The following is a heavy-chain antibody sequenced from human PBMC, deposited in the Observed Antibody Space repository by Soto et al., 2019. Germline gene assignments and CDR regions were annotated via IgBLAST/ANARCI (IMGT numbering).Heavy chain of an antibody. V-gene: IGHV1-18*01. CDR1: GYMFISYG. CDR3: VRDLDGSGSYYTDY. D-gene: IGHD3-10*01. Sequence: ASVKVSCKASGYMFISYGINWVRQAPGQGLEWMGWIRPYNGDTKYAQNLQGGVTMTTDTSTSTAYMEMRSLRSDDTAVYYCVRDLDGSGSYYTDYWGPGTPVPVYS. CDR2: IRPYNGDT. J-gene: IGHJ4*02.